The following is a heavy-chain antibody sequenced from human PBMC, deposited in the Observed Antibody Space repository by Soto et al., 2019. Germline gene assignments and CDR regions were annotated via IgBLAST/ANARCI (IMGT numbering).Heavy chain of an antibody. CDR3: ERDERMGNPLDY. CDR1: GFTFSSYA. D-gene: IGHD1-26*01. Sequence: QVQLVESGGGVVQPGRSLRLSCAASGFTFSSYAMNWVRQAPGKGLEWVAVISYDGSNTYYADSVKGRFTISRDNSKNTMQRPMNSLRAEYADVYYCERDERMGNPLDYWGQGTLVTVSS. J-gene: IGHJ4*02. CDR2: ISYDGSNT. V-gene: IGHV3-30-3*01.